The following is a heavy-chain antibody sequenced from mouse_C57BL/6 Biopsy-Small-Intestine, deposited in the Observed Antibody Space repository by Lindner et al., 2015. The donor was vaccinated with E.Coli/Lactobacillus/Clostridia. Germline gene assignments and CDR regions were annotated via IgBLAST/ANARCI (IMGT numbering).Heavy chain of an antibody. V-gene: IGHV1-15*01. J-gene: IGHJ2*01. Sequence: VQLQESGAELVRPGASVTLSCKASGYTFTDYGMHWVKQTPVHGLEWIGAIDPETGGTAYNQKFKGKAILTADKSSSTAYMELRSLTSEDSAVYYCTRDYYGSSYPYYFDYWGQGTTLTVSS. CDR2: IDPETGGT. CDR1: GYTFTDYG. CDR3: TRDYYGSSYPYYFDY. D-gene: IGHD1-1*01.